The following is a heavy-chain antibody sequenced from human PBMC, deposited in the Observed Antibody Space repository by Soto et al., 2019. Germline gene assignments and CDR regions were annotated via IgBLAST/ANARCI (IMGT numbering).Heavy chain of an antibody. CDR3: AREIAEDCSGGSCYSGAFDI. V-gene: IGHV3-33*01. J-gene: IGHJ3*02. D-gene: IGHD2-15*01. CDR2: IWYDGSNK. CDR1: GFTFSSYG. Sequence: QVQLVESGGGVVQPGRSLRLSCAASGFTFSSYGMHWVRQAPGKGLEWVAVIWYDGSNKYYADSVKGRFTISRDNSKNKVYLQMNRLRAEDTAVYYCAREIAEDCSGGSCYSGAFDIWGQGTMVTVSS.